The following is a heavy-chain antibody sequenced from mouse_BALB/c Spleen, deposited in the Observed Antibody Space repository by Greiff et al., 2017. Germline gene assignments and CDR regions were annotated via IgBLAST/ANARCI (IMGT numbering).Heavy chain of an antibody. CDR1: GFTFSSFG. CDR3: ARSQIYYGNYFDY. CDR2: ISSGGSTI. Sequence: EVQLVESGGGLVQPGGSRKLSCAASGFTFSSFGMHWVRQAPEKGLEWVAYISSGGSTIYYADTVKGRFTISRDNPKNTLFLQMTSLRSEDTAMYYCARSQIYYGNYFDYWGQGTTLTVSS. J-gene: IGHJ2*01. D-gene: IGHD2-1*01. V-gene: IGHV5-17*02.